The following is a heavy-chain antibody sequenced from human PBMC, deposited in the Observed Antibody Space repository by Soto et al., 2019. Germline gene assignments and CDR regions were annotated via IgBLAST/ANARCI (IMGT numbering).Heavy chain of an antibody. CDR3: ACIFSGGYGYGFYYYGMDV. Sequence: SETLALTCTVSGGSISSSSYYWGWIRQPPGKGLEWIGSIYYSGSTYYNPSLKSRVTISVDTSKNQFSLKLSSVTAADTAVYYCACIFSGGYGYGFYYYGMDVWGQGTTVTVSS. V-gene: IGHV4-39*01. J-gene: IGHJ6*02. CDR1: GGSISSSSYY. CDR2: IYYSGST. D-gene: IGHD5-18*01.